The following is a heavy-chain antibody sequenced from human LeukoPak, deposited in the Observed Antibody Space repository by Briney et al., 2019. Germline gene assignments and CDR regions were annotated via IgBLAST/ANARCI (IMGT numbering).Heavy chain of an antibody. CDR2: IKSKTDGGTT. CDR3: TTDTFNWNDSFDY. CDR1: GFTFSNAW. D-gene: IGHD1-1*01. Sequence: GGSLRLSCAASGFTFSNAWMSLVRQAPGKGLEWVGRIKSKTDGGTTDYAAPVKGRFTISRDDSKNTLYLQMNSLKTEDTAVYYCTTDTFNWNDSFDYWGQGTLVTVSS. V-gene: IGHV3-15*01. J-gene: IGHJ4*02.